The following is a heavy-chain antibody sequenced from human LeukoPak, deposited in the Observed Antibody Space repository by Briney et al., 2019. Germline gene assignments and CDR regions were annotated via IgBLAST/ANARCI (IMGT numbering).Heavy chain of an antibody. CDR3: AREISGYSNSYYFDY. CDR2: ITASGTAM. Sequence: GGSLRLSCAASGFTFSSYSMNWVRQAPGKGLEWVSHITASGTAMFYADSVKGRFTISRDNARNSLYLQMNSLRDEDTAVYYCAREISGYSNSYYFDYWGQGTLVTVSS. V-gene: IGHV3-48*02. D-gene: IGHD4-11*01. CDR1: GFTFSSYS. J-gene: IGHJ4*02.